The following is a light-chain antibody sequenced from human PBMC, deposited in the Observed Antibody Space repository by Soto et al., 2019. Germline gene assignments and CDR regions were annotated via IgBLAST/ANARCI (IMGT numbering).Light chain of an antibody. V-gene: IGKV3-15*01. CDR1: QSVGTR. Sequence: EIVMTQSPDTVSVSAGEGAGLSCRASQSVGTRVAWYQQKFGQPPRLLIYETSTRANGISTRFRGSGSGTDFTLSISSLQPGDVGIYSCQQYHTWPPITFGQGTRLEIK. CDR2: ETS. CDR3: QQYHTWPPIT. J-gene: IGKJ5*01.